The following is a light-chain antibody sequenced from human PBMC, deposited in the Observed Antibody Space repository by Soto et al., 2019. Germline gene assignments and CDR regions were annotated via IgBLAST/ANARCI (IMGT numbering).Light chain of an antibody. Sequence: QTVVTQEPSLTVSPGGTVTLTCASSTGAVTSDYFPNWIQQKPGQTPRSLIYNTNNKYTWTPARFSGYLLGGKAALTLSDVQPEDEADSYCLLYYSGHVRLFGGGTKVTVL. CDR2: NTN. J-gene: IGLJ2*01. V-gene: IGLV7-43*01. CDR3: LLYYSGHVRL. CDR1: TGAVTSDYF.